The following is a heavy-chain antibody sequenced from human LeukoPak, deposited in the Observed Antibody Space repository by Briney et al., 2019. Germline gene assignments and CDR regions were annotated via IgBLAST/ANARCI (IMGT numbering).Heavy chain of an antibody. CDR3: ARAGYYDSSGYVY. V-gene: IGHV5-10-1*01. D-gene: IGHD3-22*01. J-gene: IGHJ4*02. CDR1: GYSFTSYW. CDR2: IDPSDSYT. Sequence: LGESLKISCKGSGYSFTSYWISWVRQMPGKGLEWMGRIDPSDSYTNYSPSFQGHVTISADKSISTAYLQWSSLKASDTAMYYCARAGYYDSSGYVYWGQGTLVTVSS.